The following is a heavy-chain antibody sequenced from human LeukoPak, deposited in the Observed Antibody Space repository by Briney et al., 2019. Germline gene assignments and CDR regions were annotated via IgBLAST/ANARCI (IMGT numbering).Heavy chain of an antibody. CDR2: ISSISGTI. V-gene: IGHV3-48*01. CDR1: GFTFSIYS. D-gene: IGHD5-18*01. CDR3: ARDHNYAFDY. J-gene: IGHJ4*02. Sequence: GGSLRLSCAASGFTFSIYSMNWVRQAPGKGLEWVSYISSISGTINYADSVKGRFTISGDNARNSLFLQMNSLRAEDTAVYYCARDHNYAFDYWGQGTLVTVSS.